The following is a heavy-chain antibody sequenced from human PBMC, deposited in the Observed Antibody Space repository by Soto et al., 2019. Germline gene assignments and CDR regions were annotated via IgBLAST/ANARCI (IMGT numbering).Heavy chain of an antibody. CDR3: ARASYYYDSSGYALDY. Sequence: PSETLSLTCAVYGGSFSGYYWSWIRQPPGKGLEWIGEINHSGSTNYNPSLKSRVTISLDTSKNQFSLKLSSVTAADTAVYYCARASYYYDSSGYALDYWGQGTLVTVSS. D-gene: IGHD3-22*01. J-gene: IGHJ4*02. CDR2: INHSGST. V-gene: IGHV4-34*01. CDR1: GGSFSGYY.